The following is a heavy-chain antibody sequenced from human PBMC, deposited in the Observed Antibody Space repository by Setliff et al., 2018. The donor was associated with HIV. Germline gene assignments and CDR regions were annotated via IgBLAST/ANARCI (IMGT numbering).Heavy chain of an antibody. V-gene: IGHV3-11*01. CDR1: GFTFSDYY. Sequence: GGSLRLSCAASGFTFSDYYMSWIRQAPGKGLEWVSYISSSGSTIYYADSVKGRFTISRDNAKNSLYLQMNSLRAEDTAVYYCARATGITMIVVVITGADYWGQGTLVTVS. J-gene: IGHJ4*02. CDR2: ISSSGSTI. CDR3: ARATGITMIVVVITGADY. D-gene: IGHD3-22*01.